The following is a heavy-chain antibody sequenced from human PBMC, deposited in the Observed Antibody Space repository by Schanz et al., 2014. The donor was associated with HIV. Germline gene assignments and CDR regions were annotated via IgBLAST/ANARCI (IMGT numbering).Heavy chain of an antibody. CDR1: GFTFSNYG. CDR2: IWYDGSNK. V-gene: IGHV3-33*06. J-gene: IGHJ4*02. Sequence: QVQLVESGGGVVQPGRSLRLSCAASGFTFSNYGMHWVRQAPGKGLEWVAVIWYDGSNKYYADSVKGRFTISRDNSKNTLYLQMSSLRVEDTAVYYCANEEVPNDYWGQGTLVTVSS. CDR3: ANEEVPNDY.